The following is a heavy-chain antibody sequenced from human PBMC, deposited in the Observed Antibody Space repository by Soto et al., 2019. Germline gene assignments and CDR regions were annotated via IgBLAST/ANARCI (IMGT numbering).Heavy chain of an antibody. J-gene: IGHJ6*02. D-gene: IGHD1-26*01. CDR1: GFTFSSYG. CDR2: ISYDGSNK. CDR3: AKESGSYGGGYYYYYGMDV. Sequence: QVQLVESGGGVVQPGRSLRLSCAASGFTFSSYGMHWVRQAPGKGLEWVAVISYDGSNKYYADSVKGRFTISRDNSKNTLYLQMTSLRAEDTAVYYCAKESGSYGGGYYYYYGMDVWGQGTTVTVSS. V-gene: IGHV3-30*18.